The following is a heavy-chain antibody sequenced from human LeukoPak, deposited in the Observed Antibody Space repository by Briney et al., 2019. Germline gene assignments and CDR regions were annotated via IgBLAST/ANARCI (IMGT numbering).Heavy chain of an antibody. CDR3: ARGAAAAGAGFDY. J-gene: IGHJ4*02. CDR1: GYTFTGYY. Sequence: ASVKVPCKASGYTFTGYYMHWVRQAPGQGLEWMGWINPNSGGTNYAQKFQGRVTMTRDTSISTAYMELSRLRSDDTAVYYCARGAAAAGAGFDYWGQGTLVTVSS. V-gene: IGHV1-2*02. CDR2: INPNSGGT. D-gene: IGHD6-13*01.